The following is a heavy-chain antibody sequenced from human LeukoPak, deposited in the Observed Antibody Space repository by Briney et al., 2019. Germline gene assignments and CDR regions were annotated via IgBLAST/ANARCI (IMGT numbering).Heavy chain of an antibody. CDR3: AREGAYCGGDCYSPEYFQH. Sequence: PGGSLRLSCAASGFTFSSYEMNWVRQAPGKGLEWVSYISSSGSTIYYADSVKGRFTISRDNAKNSLYLEMNSLRAEDTAVYYCAREGAYCGGDCYSPEYFQHWGQGTLLTASS. J-gene: IGHJ1*01. CDR2: ISSSGSTI. CDR1: GFTFSSYE. D-gene: IGHD2-21*02. V-gene: IGHV3-48*03.